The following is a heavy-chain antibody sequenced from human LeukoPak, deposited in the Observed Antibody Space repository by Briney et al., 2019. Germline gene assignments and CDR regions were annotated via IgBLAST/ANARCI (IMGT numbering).Heavy chain of an antibody. CDR2: IYYSGST. V-gene: IGHV4-61*01. CDR3: ARGALVPAAILGWFDP. CDR1: GYSISSGYY. D-gene: IGHD2-2*02. J-gene: IGHJ5*02. Sequence: SETLSLTCAVSGYSISSGYYWGWIRQPPGKGLEWIGYIYYSGSTNYNPSLKSRVTISVDTSKNQFSLKLSSVTAADTAVYYCARGALVPAAILGWFDPWGQGTLVTVSS.